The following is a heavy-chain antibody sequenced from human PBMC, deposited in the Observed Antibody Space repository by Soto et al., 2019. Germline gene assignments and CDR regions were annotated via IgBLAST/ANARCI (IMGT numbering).Heavy chain of an antibody. D-gene: IGHD1-7*01. Sequence: GGSLRLSCAASGLTFSTYEMNWVRQAPGKGLEWVSYFRGGGSPILYADSVKGRFTISRDNAKNSLYLQMNSLRAEDTAIYYCASKIFGTTYFDYWGQGALVTVSS. V-gene: IGHV3-48*03. CDR3: ASKIFGTTYFDY. CDR2: FRGGGSPI. J-gene: IGHJ4*02. CDR1: GLTFSTYE.